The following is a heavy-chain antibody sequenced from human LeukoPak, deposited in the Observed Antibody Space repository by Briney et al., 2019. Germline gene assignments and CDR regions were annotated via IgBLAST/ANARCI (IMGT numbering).Heavy chain of an antibody. J-gene: IGHJ4*02. D-gene: IGHD3-10*01. V-gene: IGHV4-39*07. CDR2: VYYSGST. CDR3: ARIGTLKEGRICDY. CDR1: GGSISSSNYH. Sequence: SETLSLTCTVSGGSISSSNYHWGWIRQPPGKGLEWIGSVYYSGSTYYNPSFKSRVTLAVDTSKNQFSLKLSSVTAADTAVYYCARIGTLKEGRICDYWGQGTLVTVSS.